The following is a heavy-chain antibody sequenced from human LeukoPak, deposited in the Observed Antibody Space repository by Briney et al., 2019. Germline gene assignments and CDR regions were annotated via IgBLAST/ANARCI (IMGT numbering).Heavy chain of an antibody. Sequence: ASVKVSCKASGGTFSSYAISWVRQAPGQGLEWMGGIIPIFGTANYAQKLQGRVTMTTDTSTSTAYMELRSLRSDDTAVYYCARDLGSGIAEPFDHWGQGTLVTVSS. V-gene: IGHV1-69*05. CDR3: ARDLGSGIAEPFDH. J-gene: IGHJ4*02. CDR1: GGTFSSYA. D-gene: IGHD6-13*01. CDR2: IIPIFGTA.